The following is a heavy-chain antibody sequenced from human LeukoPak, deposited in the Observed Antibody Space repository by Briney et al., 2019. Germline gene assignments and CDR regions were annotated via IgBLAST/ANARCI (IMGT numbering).Heavy chain of an antibody. CDR2: ISWNSGSI. CDR3: AKDMERSYYYGMDV. V-gene: IGHV3-9*01. D-gene: IGHD1-1*01. CDR1: GFTFDDYA. J-gene: IGHJ6*02. Sequence: PGRPLRLSCAASGFTFDDYAMHWVRQAPGKGLEWVSGISWNSGSIGYADSVKGRFTISRDNAKNSLYLQMNSLRAEDTALYYCAKDMERSYYYGMDVWGQGTRSPSP.